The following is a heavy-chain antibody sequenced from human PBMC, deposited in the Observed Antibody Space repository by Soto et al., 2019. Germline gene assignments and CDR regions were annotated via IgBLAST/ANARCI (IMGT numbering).Heavy chain of an antibody. J-gene: IGHJ4*02. V-gene: IGHV4-34*02. CDR3: SRGRPPRY. CDR1: DGSFSGYY. Sequence: QVQLQQRGAGLWKPSETLSLTCTVSDGSFSGYYWSWIRQPPGKGLEWIGDIDHSGSTHYSPSLKSRLTMSVDTSKNQFSPHLTSVTAADTALYYCSRGRPPRYWGQGTLVTVSS. CDR2: IDHSGST.